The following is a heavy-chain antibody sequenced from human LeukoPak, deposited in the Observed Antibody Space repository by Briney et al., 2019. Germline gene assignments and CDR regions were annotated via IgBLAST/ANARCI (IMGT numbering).Heavy chain of an antibody. J-gene: IGHJ6*03. CDR3: ARCPESYYYDSSGYYYHYYYYMDV. CDR2: ISSSGSTI. CDR1: GFTFSSYE. Sequence: GGSLRLSCAASGFTFSSYEMNWVRQAPGKGLEWVSYISSSGSTIYYADSVKGRFTISRDNAKNSLYLQMNSLRAEDTAVYYCARCPESYYYDSSGYYYHYYYYMDVWGKGTTVTISS. D-gene: IGHD3-22*01. V-gene: IGHV3-48*03.